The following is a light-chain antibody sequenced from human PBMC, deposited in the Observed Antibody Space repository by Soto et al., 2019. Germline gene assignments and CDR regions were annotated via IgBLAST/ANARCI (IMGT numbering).Light chain of an antibody. CDR3: QQANSFLT. Sequence: DIQMTQSPSSLSASVGDTVIITCRASQSISNYLHWYQQKPGKAPKLLIYAASSLQSGVPSRFSGSGSGTDFTLTISSLQPEDFATYYCQQANSFLTFGGGTKVEIK. CDR1: QSISNY. CDR2: AAS. V-gene: IGKV1-39*01. J-gene: IGKJ4*01.